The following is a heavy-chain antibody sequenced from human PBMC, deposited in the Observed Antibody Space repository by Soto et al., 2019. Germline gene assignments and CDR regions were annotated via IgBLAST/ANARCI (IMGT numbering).Heavy chain of an antibody. J-gene: IGHJ4*02. Sequence: QVQLVQSGAEVKKPGASVKVSCKASGYTLTSYYMHWVRQAPGQGLAWMGIINPSGGSTSYAQNYQGRITMTRDTSTTTVYMELSSLRSEDTAEYFCARGDYDVLTGHYPLDYWGQGTLVTVSS. CDR1: GYTLTSYY. CDR2: INPSGGST. CDR3: ARGDYDVLTGHYPLDY. D-gene: IGHD3-9*01. V-gene: IGHV1-46*01.